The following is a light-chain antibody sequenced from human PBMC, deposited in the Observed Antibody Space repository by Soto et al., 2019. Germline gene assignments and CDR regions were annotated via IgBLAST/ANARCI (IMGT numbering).Light chain of an antibody. V-gene: IGLV2-14*01. Sequence: QSALTQPASVSGSPGQSITISCTGTSSDVGGYNYVSWYQQHPGKAPKFMIYDVSNRPSGVSNRVSGSKSGNTASLTISGLQAEDEADYYCSSYTSSSTYVFGNVTKLTVL. CDR3: SSYTSSSTYV. CDR1: SSDVGGYNY. J-gene: IGLJ1*01. CDR2: DVS.